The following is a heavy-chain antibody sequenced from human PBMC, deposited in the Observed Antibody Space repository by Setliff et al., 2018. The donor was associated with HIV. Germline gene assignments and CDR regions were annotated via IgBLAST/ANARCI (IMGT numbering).Heavy chain of an antibody. V-gene: IGHV4-61*02. CDR1: GGSINSGAYL. CDR2: IFRAGNA. J-gene: IGHJ6*02. D-gene: IGHD2-15*01. CDR3: AREQYHFVVDYYYYYGMDV. Sequence: SETLSLTCTVSGGSINSGAYLWAWIRQPAEKGLGLIGRIFRAGNATYNPSLKNRAILSVDTSQNQFSLQLKHVTAADTAIYYCAREQYHFVVDYYYYYGMDVWGQGNTVTVSS.